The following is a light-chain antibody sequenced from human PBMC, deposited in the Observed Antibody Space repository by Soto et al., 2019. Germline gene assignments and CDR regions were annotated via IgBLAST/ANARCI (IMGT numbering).Light chain of an antibody. CDR2: DVN. Sequence: QSALTQPASVSGSPGQSITISCTGTSSDVGGYNYVSWYQHHPGKVPKLMIYDVNNRPSGVSNRFSGSKSGNTASLTISGLQVEDEADYYCSSYTSSSTVLFGGGTKLTVL. J-gene: IGLJ2*01. CDR3: SSYTSSSTVL. V-gene: IGLV2-14*03. CDR1: SSDVGGYNY.